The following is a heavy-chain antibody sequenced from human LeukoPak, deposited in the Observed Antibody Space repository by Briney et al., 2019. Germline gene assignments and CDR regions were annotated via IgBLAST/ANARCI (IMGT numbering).Heavy chain of an antibody. CDR3: AKGEMATNHFDY. CDR1: GFTFSSYA. Sequence: GSLRLSCAASGFTFSSYAMSWVRQAPGKGLEWVSAISGSGGSTYYADSVKGRFTISRDNSKNTLYLQMNSLRAEDTAVYYCAKGEMATNHFDYWGQGTLVTVSS. V-gene: IGHV3-23*01. D-gene: IGHD5-24*01. CDR2: ISGSGGST. J-gene: IGHJ4*02.